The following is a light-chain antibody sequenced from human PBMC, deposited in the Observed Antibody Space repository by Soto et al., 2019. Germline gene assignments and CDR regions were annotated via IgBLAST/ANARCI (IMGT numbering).Light chain of an antibody. Sequence: DVRMTQSPSTLSASVGDRVTITFRASQSISVWLAWYQQKAGKAPNLLIYKASRLESGVPSRFSGSGSETEFTLTISGLQPGDSATYYCQQYNSYSPTFGQGTKVAI. V-gene: IGKV1-5*03. CDR1: QSISVW. CDR3: QQYNSYSPT. CDR2: KAS. J-gene: IGKJ1*01.